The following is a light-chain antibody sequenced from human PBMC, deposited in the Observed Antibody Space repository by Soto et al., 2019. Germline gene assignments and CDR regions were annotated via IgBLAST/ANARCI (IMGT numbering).Light chain of an antibody. Sequence: QSALTQPHSASGTPGHSVTISCFGSSSNSGSSKVNWYQQLPGTTPRLLIYTNSPRPSGVPDRFSGSKSGTSASLAISGPQSEDEADYYCAAWDDSMNGRVFGTGTKVTAL. V-gene: IGLV1-44*01. J-gene: IGLJ1*01. CDR2: TNS. CDR3: AAWDDSMNGRV. CDR1: SSNSGSSK.